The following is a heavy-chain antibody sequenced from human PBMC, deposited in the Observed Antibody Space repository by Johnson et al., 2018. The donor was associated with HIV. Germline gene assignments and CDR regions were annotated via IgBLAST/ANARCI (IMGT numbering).Heavy chain of an antibody. CDR2: ISSSGRTI. V-gene: IGHV3-11*04. D-gene: IGHD3-10*01. CDR3: ASTGSGSDDAFDI. CDR1: GFIFSDYY. Sequence: QVQLVESGGGLVQPGRSLRLSCAASGFIFSDYYMTWIRQAPGKGLESISYISSSGRTIYYADSVKGRFTISRDNSKNTLYLQMNSLRAEDTAVYYCASTGSGSDDAFDIWGQGTTVTVSS. J-gene: IGHJ3*02.